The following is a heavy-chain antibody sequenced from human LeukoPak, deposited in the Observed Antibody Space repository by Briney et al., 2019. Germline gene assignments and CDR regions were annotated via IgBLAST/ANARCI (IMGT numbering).Heavy chain of an antibody. CDR1: GFTFSSYG. V-gene: IGHV3-30*02. CDR2: IRYDGSNK. Sequence: GGSLRLSCAASGFTFSSYGMHWVRQAPGKGLEWVAFIRYDGSNKYYADSVKGRFTISRDNSKNTLYLQMNSLRAEDTAVYYCARVARGHYYGSGSYSEIPFFDYWGQGTLVTVSS. D-gene: IGHD3-10*01. CDR3: ARVARGHYYGSGSYSEIPFFDY. J-gene: IGHJ4*02.